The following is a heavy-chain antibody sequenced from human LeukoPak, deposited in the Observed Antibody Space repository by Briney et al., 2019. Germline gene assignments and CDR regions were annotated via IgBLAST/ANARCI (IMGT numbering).Heavy chain of an antibody. D-gene: IGHD3-10*01. Sequence: PSETLSLTCGVSGGSISSNNWWSWVRQPPGQGLEWIGEIYYSGSTYYNPSLKSRVTISVDTSKNQFSLKLSSVTAADTAVYYCARRENVWFGDPYNWFDPWGQGTLVTVSS. V-gene: IGHV4-4*02. J-gene: IGHJ5*02. CDR1: GGSISSNNW. CDR3: ARRENVWFGDPYNWFDP. CDR2: IYYSGST.